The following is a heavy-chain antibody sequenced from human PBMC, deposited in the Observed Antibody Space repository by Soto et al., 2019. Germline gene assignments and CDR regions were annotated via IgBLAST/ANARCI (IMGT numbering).Heavy chain of an antibody. CDR2: INPNSGGT. J-gene: IGHJ4*02. D-gene: IGHD6-13*01. CDR1: GYTFTGCY. CDR3: ARISGAEDEATYSSSWYALRY. Sequence: ASVKVSCKASGYTFTGCYMHWVRQAPGQGLEWMGWINPNSGGTNYAQKFQGWVTMTRDTSISTAYMELSRLRSDDTAVYYCARISGAEDEATYSSSWYALRYWGQGTLVTVSS. V-gene: IGHV1-2*04.